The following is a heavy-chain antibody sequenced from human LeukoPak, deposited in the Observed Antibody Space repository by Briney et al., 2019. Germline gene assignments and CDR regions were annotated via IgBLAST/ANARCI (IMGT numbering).Heavy chain of an antibody. CDR1: GYTFTGYY. J-gene: IGHJ6*03. CDR3: GRDESGGTSPRGYYYYYMDV. Sequence: ASVKVSCKASGYTFTGYYMHWVRQAPGQGLEWMGWINPNSGGTNYAQKFQGRVTMTRDTSISTAYMELSRLRSDDTAGDYCGRDESGGTSPRGYYYYYMDVWGKGTTVTVSS. CDR2: INPNSGGT. D-gene: IGHD2-8*02. V-gene: IGHV1-2*02.